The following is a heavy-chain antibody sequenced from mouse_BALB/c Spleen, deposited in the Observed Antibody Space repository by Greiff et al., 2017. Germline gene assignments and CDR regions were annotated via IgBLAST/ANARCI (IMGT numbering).Heavy chain of an antibody. CDR2: INPDSSTI. V-gene: IGHV4-1*02. Sequence: EVKVEESGGGLVQPGGSLKLSCAASGFDFSRYWMSWVRQAPGKGLEWIGEINPDSSTINYTPSLKDKFIISRDNAKNTLYLQMSKVRSEDTALYYCARRGHRYDDGAWFAYWGQGTLVTVSA. D-gene: IGHD2-14*01. J-gene: IGHJ3*01. CDR1: GFDFSRYW. CDR3: ARRGHRYDDGAWFAY.